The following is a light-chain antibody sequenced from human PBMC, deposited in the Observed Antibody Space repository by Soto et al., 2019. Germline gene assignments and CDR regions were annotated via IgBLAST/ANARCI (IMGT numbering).Light chain of an antibody. Sequence: DIQMTQSPSSLSASVGDRVTITCRASQDISNYLAWYQQKPGKVPKLLIYGASTLQSGVPSRFSGSGSGTDLTLTISSLQTEDVATYYCQNYNRDPWTFGQGTKVESK. J-gene: IGKJ1*01. CDR1: QDISNY. CDR2: GAS. CDR3: QNYNRDPWT. V-gene: IGKV1-27*01.